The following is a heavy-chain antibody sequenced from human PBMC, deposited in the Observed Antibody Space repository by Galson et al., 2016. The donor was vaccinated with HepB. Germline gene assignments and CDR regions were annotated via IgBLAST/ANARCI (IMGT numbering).Heavy chain of an antibody. CDR1: GFSFSTWN. CDR3: VRGRLGS. J-gene: IGHJ5*02. Sequence: SLRLSCAASGFSFSTWNMNWVRQAPGKRPEWISNINVGSSSIYYADSVKGRFTISRDNAKNSLYLQMNSLRDEDTANYHLVRGRLGSWGQGTLVTVSS. D-gene: IGHD6-19*01. V-gene: IGHV3-48*02. CDR2: INVGSSSI.